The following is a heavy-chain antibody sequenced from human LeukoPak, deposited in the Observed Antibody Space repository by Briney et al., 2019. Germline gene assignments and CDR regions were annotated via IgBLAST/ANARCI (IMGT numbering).Heavy chain of an antibody. V-gene: IGHV5-51*01. D-gene: IGHD5-12*01. Sequence: GESLKIPCKGSGYGLTSYWIGWVRQMPGKGLEWMGLIYPGDSDTRYSPYFQGQVTMSADKSISTAYLQWSSLKASDTAMYYCARGYSGYYFYYGMDVWGQGTAVTVSS. J-gene: IGHJ6*02. CDR3: ARGYSGYYFYYGMDV. CDR2: IYPGDSDT. CDR1: GYGLTSYW.